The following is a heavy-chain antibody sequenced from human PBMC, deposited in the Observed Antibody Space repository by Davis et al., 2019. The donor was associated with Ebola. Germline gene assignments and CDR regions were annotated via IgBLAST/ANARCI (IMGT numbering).Heavy chain of an antibody. V-gene: IGHV4-38-2*02. Sequence: SQTLSLTCAVSGYSISSGYYWGWIRQPPGKGLEWIGSIYHSGSTYYNPSLKSRVTISVDTSKNQFSLKLSSVTAADTAVYYCARDPSPYSGYDLGFPHWGQGTLVTVSS. D-gene: IGHD5-12*01. CDR3: ARDPSPYSGYDLGFPH. CDR2: IYHSGST. CDR1: GYSISSGYY. J-gene: IGHJ4*02.